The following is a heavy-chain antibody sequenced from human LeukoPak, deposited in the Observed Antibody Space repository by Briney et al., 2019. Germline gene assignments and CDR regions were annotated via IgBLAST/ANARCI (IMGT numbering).Heavy chain of an antibody. CDR1: GGSISSSSYY. CDR3: ARSPPPYYYDSSGEPLFDY. CDR2: IYYSGST. D-gene: IGHD3-22*01. J-gene: IGHJ4*02. Sequence: PSETLSLTCTVSGGSISSSSYYWGWIRQPPGKGLEWIGSIYYSGSTYYNPSLKSRVTISVDTSKNQFSLKLSSVTAADTAVYYCARSPPPYYYDSSGEPLFDYWGQGTLVTVSS. V-gene: IGHV4-39*01.